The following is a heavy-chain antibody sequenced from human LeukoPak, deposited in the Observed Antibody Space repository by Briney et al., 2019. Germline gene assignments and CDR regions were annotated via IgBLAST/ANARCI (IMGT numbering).Heavy chain of an antibody. Sequence: PGGSLRLSCAASGFTVSSNYMSWVRQAPGKGLEWVSVIYSGGSTYYADSVKGRLTISRDNSKNTLYLQMNSLRAEDTAVYYCARSSGSYYPIDYWGQGTLVTVSS. V-gene: IGHV3-66*01. CDR3: ARSSGSYYPIDY. CDR2: IYSGGST. J-gene: IGHJ4*02. CDR1: GFTVSSNY. D-gene: IGHD1-26*01.